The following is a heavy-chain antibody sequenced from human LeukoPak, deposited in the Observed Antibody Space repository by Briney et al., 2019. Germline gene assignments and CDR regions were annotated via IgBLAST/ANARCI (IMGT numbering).Heavy chain of an antibody. Sequence: GGSLRLSCAASGFTFSSYAMSWVRQAPGKGLEWVSAISGSGGSTYYADSVKGRFTISRDNSKNTLYLQMNSLRAEDTAVYYCVRVEEGYCSSITCRTVHYWGQGTLVTVSS. CDR2: ISGSGGST. V-gene: IGHV3-23*01. J-gene: IGHJ4*02. D-gene: IGHD2-2*01. CDR3: VRVEEGYCSSITCRTVHY. CDR1: GFTFSSYA.